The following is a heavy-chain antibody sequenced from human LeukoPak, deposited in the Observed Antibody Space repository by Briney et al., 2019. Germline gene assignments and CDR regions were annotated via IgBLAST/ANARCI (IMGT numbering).Heavy chain of an antibody. J-gene: IGHJ3*02. Sequence: GGSLRLSCAASGFTFSSYEMNWVRQAPGKGLEWGSYISRSGSTIYYADSVKGRFTISRDNARNSLYLQMNSLRAEDTAVYYCAKLELRDAFDIWGQGTMVTVSS. CDR3: AKLELRDAFDI. CDR2: ISRSGSTI. V-gene: IGHV3-48*03. D-gene: IGHD3-10*01. CDR1: GFTFSSYE.